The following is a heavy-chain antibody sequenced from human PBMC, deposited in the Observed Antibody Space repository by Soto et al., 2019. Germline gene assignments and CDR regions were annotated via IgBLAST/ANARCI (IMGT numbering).Heavy chain of an antibody. Sequence: QVQLVQSGAELQKPGSSMKVSCKTSGGSFNSFSFTWVRQAPGQALEWVGRNIPVLGLTAYAQKFQGRITISADKSTSTAYMELSGLTSEDTAVYYCATEKDNTCEFWGQGTLVTVSS. J-gene: IGHJ4*02. D-gene: IGHD2-2*02. CDR3: ATEKDNTCEF. CDR2: NIPVLGLT. CDR1: GGSFNSFS. V-gene: IGHV1-69*08.